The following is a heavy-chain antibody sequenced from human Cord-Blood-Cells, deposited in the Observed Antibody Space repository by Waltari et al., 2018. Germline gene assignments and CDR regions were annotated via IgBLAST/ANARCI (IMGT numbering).Heavy chain of an antibody. D-gene: IGHD4-17*01. J-gene: IGHJ4*02. CDR1: GGSFSGYY. CDR2: INHSGST. CDR3: ARHHQTTCFDH. Sequence: QVQLQQWGAGLLKPSETLSLTCAVYGGSFSGYYWSWIRQPPGKGLEWIGEINHSGSTNYNPSLKSRVTISVDTSKNQFSLKLSSVTAADTAVYYCARHHQTTCFDHWGQGTLVTVSS. V-gene: IGHV4-34*01.